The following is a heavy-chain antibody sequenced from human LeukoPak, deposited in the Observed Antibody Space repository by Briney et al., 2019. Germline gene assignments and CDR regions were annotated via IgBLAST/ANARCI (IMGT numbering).Heavy chain of an antibody. CDR3: ARGDDYKSTLFDY. J-gene: IGHJ4*02. V-gene: IGHV4-59*01. CDR1: GASITRYF. Sequence: SETLSLTCTVSGASITRYFWNWVRQPPGKELEWIGYISSGGGSNYHPSLKSRVAISIDTSNNQFSLKPTSAPAADTAVYYCARGDDYKSTLFDYWGQGTLVTVSS. CDR2: ISSGGGS. D-gene: IGHD5-12*01.